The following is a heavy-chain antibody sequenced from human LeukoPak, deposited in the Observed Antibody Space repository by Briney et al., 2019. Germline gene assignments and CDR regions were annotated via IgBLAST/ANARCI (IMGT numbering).Heavy chain of an antibody. V-gene: IGHV3-23*01. Sequence: GVSLRLSCAASGFTFSTFVMSWVRQAPGKGLEWVSTIYDGGVYTYYADSVKGRFTISRGDSEDTLYLQMSSLRVEDTAKYYCGKGHWADDWGQGTLVTVSS. D-gene: IGHD7-27*01. J-gene: IGHJ4*02. CDR1: GFTFSTFV. CDR3: GKGHWADD. CDR2: IYDGGVYT.